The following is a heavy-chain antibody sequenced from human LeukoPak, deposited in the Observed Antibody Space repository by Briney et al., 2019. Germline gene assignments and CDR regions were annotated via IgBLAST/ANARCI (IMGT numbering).Heavy chain of an antibody. Sequence: SETLSLTCTVSGASFSSAGHYWAWIRQHPGKGLEWIGSIYYSGSTYYNPSLKSRFTMSVDTSKNQFSLKLSSVTAAHTAVYYCAGYGLGAIAFDSWGQGTMVTVSS. D-gene: IGHD3-10*01. V-gene: IGHV4-39*07. J-gene: IGHJ3*02. CDR3: AGYGLGAIAFDS. CDR2: IYYSGST. CDR1: GASFSSAGHY.